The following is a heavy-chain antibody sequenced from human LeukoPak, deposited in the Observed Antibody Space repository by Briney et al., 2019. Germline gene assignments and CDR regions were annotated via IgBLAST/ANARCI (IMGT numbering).Heavy chain of an antibody. CDR3: ARCYTYYGSGSPPGDV. V-gene: IGHV4-34*01. D-gene: IGHD3-10*01. J-gene: IGHJ6*04. Sequence: SETLSLTCAVYGRSFSGYYWSWIRHPPGRGLDWIAEIDHNGSTHYNPSLKSRVIISVDMSQHQVSLRLNSVTAADTAVYYSARCYTYYGSGSPPGDVWGNGTSVIVSS. CDR2: IDHNGST. CDR1: GRSFSGYY.